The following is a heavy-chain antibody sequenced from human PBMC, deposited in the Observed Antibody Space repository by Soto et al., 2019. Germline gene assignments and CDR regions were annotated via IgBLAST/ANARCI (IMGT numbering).Heavy chain of an antibody. V-gene: IGHV3-23*01. CDR3: AKGEGVAASYFDS. J-gene: IGHJ4*02. D-gene: IGHD2-15*01. Sequence: EVQLLESGGGLVQPGESLRLSCVASAITLRNYAMSWVRQAPGKGLEWVSVISDSGGNTYYADSVKGRFTISRDNSKNTMYLQMNSLRVEDTAVYYCAKGEGVAASYFDSWGQGTLVIVSS. CDR1: AITLRNYA. CDR2: ISDSGGNT.